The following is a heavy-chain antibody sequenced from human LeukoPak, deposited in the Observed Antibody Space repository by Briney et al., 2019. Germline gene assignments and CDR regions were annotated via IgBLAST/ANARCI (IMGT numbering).Heavy chain of an antibody. V-gene: IGHV1-18*01. Sequence: GASVKVSCKASGYTFTSYGISWVRQVPGQGLEWMGWISAYNGNTNYAQKLQGRVTMTTDTSTSTAYMELRSLRSDDTAVYYCARDGKIAVAGTAGYWGQGTLVTVSS. D-gene: IGHD6-19*01. CDR2: ISAYNGNT. CDR1: GYTFTSYG. J-gene: IGHJ4*02. CDR3: ARDGKIAVAGTAGY.